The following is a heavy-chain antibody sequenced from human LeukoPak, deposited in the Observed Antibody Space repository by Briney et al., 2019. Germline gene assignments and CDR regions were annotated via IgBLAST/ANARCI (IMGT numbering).Heavy chain of an antibody. Sequence: GASVKVSCKASGYTFTSYYMHWVRQAPGQGLEWMGIFNPSGGSTNYAQKFQGRVTMTRDTSTSTVYMELSSLRSEDTAVYYCARAESGPVPAARVDWFDPWGQGTLVTVSS. CDR3: ARAESGPVPAARVDWFDP. J-gene: IGHJ5*02. D-gene: IGHD2-2*01. CDR2: FNPSGGST. V-gene: IGHV1-46*01. CDR1: GYTFTSYY.